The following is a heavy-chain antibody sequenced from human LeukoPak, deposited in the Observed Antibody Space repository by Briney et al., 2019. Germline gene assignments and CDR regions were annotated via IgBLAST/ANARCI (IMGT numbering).Heavy chain of an antibody. CDR3: AKDGEYGDYSH. J-gene: IGHJ4*02. Sequence: GGSLRLSCAASGFTFSSYAMSWVRQAPGKGLVWVSAISGSGGSTYYADSVKGRFTISRDNSKNALYLRMNSLRAEDTAVYYCAKDGEYGDYSHWGQGTLVTVSS. CDR1: GFTFSSYA. CDR2: ISGSGGST. D-gene: IGHD4-17*01. V-gene: IGHV3-23*01.